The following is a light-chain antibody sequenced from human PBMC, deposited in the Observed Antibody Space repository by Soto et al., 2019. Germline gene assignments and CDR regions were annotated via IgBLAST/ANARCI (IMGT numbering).Light chain of an antibody. V-gene: IGLV1-51*01. CDR1: TSNIGNYF. CDR3: GTWDSLTAGGV. Sequence: QSVLTQPPSVSAAPGQNVTISCSGSTSNIGNYFVSWYQLLPGAAPKLLLYEFHKRPSGIPDRFSGSKSGTSATLVISGLQTGDEADYYCGTWDSLTAGGVFGTGTKGTVL. CDR2: EFH. J-gene: IGLJ1*01.